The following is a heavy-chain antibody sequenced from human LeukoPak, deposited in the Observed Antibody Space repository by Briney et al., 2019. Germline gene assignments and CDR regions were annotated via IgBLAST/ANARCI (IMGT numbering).Heavy chain of an antibody. CDR1: GFPFSSYG. CDR3: ASGGRTRGTLDY. Sequence: PGGSLRLSCAASGFPFSSYGMYGVRQTPDKGLQWVAYLRKDATYSNYADSVRGRFTISRDNSKNTLDLQMSSLRVEDTVVYYCASGGRTRGTLDYWGQGTLVTVSS. CDR2: LRKDATYS. D-gene: IGHD2-8*01. J-gene: IGHJ4*02. V-gene: IGHV3-30*02.